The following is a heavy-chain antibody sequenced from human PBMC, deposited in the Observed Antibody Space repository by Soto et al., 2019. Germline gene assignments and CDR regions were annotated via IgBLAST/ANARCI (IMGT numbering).Heavy chain of an antibody. CDR2: IYHSGST. CDR1: GGSISSSSYS. D-gene: IGHD2-15*01. J-gene: IGHJ4*02. Sequence: SETLSLTCTVSGGSISSSSYSWSWIRQPPGKGLEWIGYIYHSGSTYYNPSLKSRVTISVDRSKNQFSLKLSSVTAADTAVYYCARGQVVAAQHWGQGTLVTVSS. V-gene: IGHV4-30-2*01. CDR3: ARGQVVAAQH.